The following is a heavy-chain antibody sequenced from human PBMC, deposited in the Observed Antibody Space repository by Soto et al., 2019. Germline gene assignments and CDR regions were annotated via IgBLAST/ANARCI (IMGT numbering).Heavy chain of an antibody. V-gene: IGHV3-53*01. Sequence: GGSLRLSCAASGFTVSSNYMSWVRQAPGKGLEWVSVIYSGGSTYYADSVKGRFTISRDNSKNTLYLQMNSLRAEDTAVYYCARDSPPWAVTLYPPSYYGMDVWGQGTTVTVSS. CDR2: IYSGGST. CDR1: GFTVSSNY. J-gene: IGHJ6*02. D-gene: IGHD4-17*01. CDR3: ARDSPPWAVTLYPPSYYGMDV.